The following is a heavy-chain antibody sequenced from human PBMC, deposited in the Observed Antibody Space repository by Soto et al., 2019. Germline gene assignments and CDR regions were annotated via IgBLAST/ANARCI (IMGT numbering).Heavy chain of an antibody. J-gene: IGHJ6*02. D-gene: IGHD6-6*01. CDR1: GYTFTSYD. CDR2: MNPNSGNT. V-gene: IGHV1-8*01. Sequence: ASVKVSCKASGYTFTSYDINWVRQATGQGLEWMGWMNPNSGNTGYAQKFQGRVTMTRNTSISTAYMELSSLRSEDTAVYYCARRGLGSSSTFRYYYYGMDVWGQGTTVTVSS. CDR3: ARRGLGSSSTFRYYYYGMDV.